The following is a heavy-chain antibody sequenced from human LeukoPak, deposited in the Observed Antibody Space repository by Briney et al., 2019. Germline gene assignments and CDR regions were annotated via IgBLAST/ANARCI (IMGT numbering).Heavy chain of an antibody. CDR2: ISYDESNK. Sequence: PGRSLRLSCAASGFPFSNYGMNWVRQAPGKGPEWVAIISYDESNKDYADSVKGRFTISRDNSRNTLYLQMNSLRAEDTAVYYCARDRSGTFDYWGQGTLVTVSS. V-gene: IGHV3-30*03. CDR1: GFPFSNYG. D-gene: IGHD2-15*01. J-gene: IGHJ4*02. CDR3: ARDRSGTFDY.